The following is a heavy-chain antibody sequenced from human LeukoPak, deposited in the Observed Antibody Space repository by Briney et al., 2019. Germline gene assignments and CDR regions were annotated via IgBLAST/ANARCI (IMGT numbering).Heavy chain of an antibody. CDR1: GYTFTSYG. CDR3: ARDLKSADSNYRSLDY. J-gene: IGHJ4*02. V-gene: IGHV1-46*01. CDR2: INPSGDST. D-gene: IGHD4-11*01. Sequence: ASVKISCKASGYTFTSYGISWVRQAPGQGLEWMGIINPSGDSTSYAQKFQGRVTMTRDTSTSTVYMELSSLRSEDTAVYYCARDLKSADSNYRSLDYWGQGTLVTVSS.